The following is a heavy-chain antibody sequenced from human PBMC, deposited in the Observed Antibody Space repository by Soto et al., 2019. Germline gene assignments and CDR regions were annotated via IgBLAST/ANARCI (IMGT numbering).Heavy chain of an antibody. CDR2: ISAYNGNT. J-gene: IGHJ6*03. D-gene: IGHD3-10*01. Sequence: SVKVSCKASGYTFTSYGISWVRQAPGQGLEWMGWISAYNGNTNYAQKLQGRVTMTTDTSTSTAYMELRSLRSDDTAVYYCASNRGVTDYYYYYMDVWGKGTTVTVSS. CDR3: ASNRGVTDYYYYYMDV. CDR1: GYTFTSYG. V-gene: IGHV1-18*01.